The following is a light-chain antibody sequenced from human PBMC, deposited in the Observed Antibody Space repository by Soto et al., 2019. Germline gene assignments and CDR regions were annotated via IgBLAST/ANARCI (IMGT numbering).Light chain of an antibody. V-gene: IGKV3-20*01. CDR1: QSVTGNF. CDR3: QQYGSAPPET. Sequence: ETVVTLSPDTLALSRGARATXSCRXSQSVTGNFLAWYQQKLVQVPRLLISGASSRATGIPDRFSGSGSGTVFTRTISRLEPEEFAVYYCQQYGSAPPETFGQGTKVDIK. CDR2: GAS. J-gene: IGKJ1*01.